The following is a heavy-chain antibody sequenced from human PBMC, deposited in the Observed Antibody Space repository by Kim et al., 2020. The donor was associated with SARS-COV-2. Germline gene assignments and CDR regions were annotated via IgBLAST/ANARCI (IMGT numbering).Heavy chain of an antibody. CDR2: IKQDGSAR. J-gene: IGHJ3*01. V-gene: IGHV3-7*01. CDR1: GFTFSSYS. D-gene: IGHD2-15*01. Sequence: GGSLRLSCAASGFTFSSYSMSWVRQGPGKGLEWVANIKQDGSARYYVDSVKGRFTISRDNAQNLLHLQWNSLRVEDTAVYYCARRKSSSLRWWSVGSDGSDDLRHPFDLWGQGTMVTVTS. CDR3: ARRKSSSLRWWSVGSDGSDDLRHPFDL.